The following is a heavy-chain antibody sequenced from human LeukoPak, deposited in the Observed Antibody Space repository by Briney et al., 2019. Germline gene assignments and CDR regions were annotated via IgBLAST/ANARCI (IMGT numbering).Heavy chain of an antibody. V-gene: IGHV1-69*01. CDR1: GGTFSSYA. D-gene: IGHD2-21*02. J-gene: IGHJ4*02. Sequence: SVKVSCKASGGTFSSYAISWVRQAPGQGLEWMGGIIPIFGTANYAQKFQGRVTITADESTSTAYMELSSLRSEDTAVYYCARAERGYCGGDCYPYYFDYWGQGTLVTVSS. CDR3: ARAERGYCGGDCYPYYFDY. CDR2: IIPIFGTA.